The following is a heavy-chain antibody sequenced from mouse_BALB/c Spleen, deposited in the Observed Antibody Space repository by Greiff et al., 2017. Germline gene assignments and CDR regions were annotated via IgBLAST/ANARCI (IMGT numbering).Heavy chain of an antibody. CDR1: GFTFSSYT. Sequence: EVKLVESGGGLVKPGGSLKLSCAASGFTFSSYTMSWVRQTPEKRLEWVATISSGGSYTYYQDSVKGRFTISRDNAKNTLYLHMSSLKSEDTAMYYCTRDGNSYFDYWGQGTTLTVSS. CDR2: ISSGGSYT. D-gene: IGHD2-1*01. V-gene: IGHV5-6-4*01. J-gene: IGHJ2*01. CDR3: TRDGNSYFDY.